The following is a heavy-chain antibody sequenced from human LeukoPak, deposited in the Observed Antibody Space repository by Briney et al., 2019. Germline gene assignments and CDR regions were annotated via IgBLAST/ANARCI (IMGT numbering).Heavy chain of an antibody. Sequence: SGTLSLTCAVSGGSISSSNWWSWVRQPPGKGLEWIGEIYHSGTTNYNPSLKSRVTISVDTSKNQFSLKLSSVTAADTAVYYCASRGAVVVVAATLGWFDPWGQGTLVTVSS. J-gene: IGHJ5*02. CDR3: ASRGAVVVVAATLGWFDP. CDR1: GGSISSSNW. D-gene: IGHD2-15*01. CDR2: IYHSGTT. V-gene: IGHV4-4*02.